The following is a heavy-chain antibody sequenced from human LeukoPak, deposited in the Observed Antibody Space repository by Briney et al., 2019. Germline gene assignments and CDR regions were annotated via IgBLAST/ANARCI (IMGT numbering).Heavy chain of an antibody. CDR2: INPNSGGT. CDR3: ARGGPGYYSDNTGSRGYFKH. D-gene: IGHD3-22*01. V-gene: IGHV1-2*02. Sequence: ASVKVSCKASGYTFTGYYMHWVRQAPGQGLEWMGWINPNSGGTNYAQKFQGRVTMTRDTSISTAYMELSRLRSDDTAVYFCARGGPGYYSDNTGSRGYFKHWGQGTLVTVSS. J-gene: IGHJ1*01. CDR1: GYTFTGYY.